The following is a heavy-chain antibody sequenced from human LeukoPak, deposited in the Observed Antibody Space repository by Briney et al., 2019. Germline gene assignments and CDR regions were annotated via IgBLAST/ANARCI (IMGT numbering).Heavy chain of an antibody. J-gene: IGHJ3*02. CDR2: IYTSGST. D-gene: IGHD2/OR15-2a*01. Sequence: PSETLSLTCTVSGDSISSYYWSWIRQPAGKGLEWIGRIYTSGSTNYNPSLKSRVIISVDTATNQFPLKLRSVTAADTAVYYCARDFSAAFDIWGQGTMVTVSS. V-gene: IGHV4-4*07. CDR1: GDSISSYY. CDR3: ARDFSAAFDI.